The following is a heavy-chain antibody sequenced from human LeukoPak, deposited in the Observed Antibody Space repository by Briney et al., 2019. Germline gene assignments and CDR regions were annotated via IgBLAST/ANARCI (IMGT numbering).Heavy chain of an antibody. CDR3: VKWDYDILTGSFDY. V-gene: IGHV3-64D*06. J-gene: IGHJ4*02. CDR1: GFTFSSYA. Sequence: PGGSLRLSCSASGFTFSSYAMHWVRQAPGKGLEYVSAISSNGGSTYYADSVKGRFTISRDNSKNTLYLQMSRLRAEDTAVYYCVKWDYDILTGSFDYWGQGTLVTVSS. CDR2: ISSNGGST. D-gene: IGHD3-9*01.